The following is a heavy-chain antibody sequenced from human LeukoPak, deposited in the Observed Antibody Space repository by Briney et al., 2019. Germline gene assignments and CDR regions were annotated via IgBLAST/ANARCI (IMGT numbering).Heavy chain of an antibody. D-gene: IGHD3-9*01. CDR1: GFTFSSYA. J-gene: IGHJ4*02. Sequence: GGSLRLSCAASGFTFSSYAMNWVRQAPGKGLEWISGISWNSRNIGYAPSVKGRFTISRDNAKNSLYLQMNSLRPEDTALYYCVKYSSPMTGFPENWGQGTLVTVSS. CDR2: ISWNSRNI. V-gene: IGHV3-9*01. CDR3: VKYSSPMTGFPEN.